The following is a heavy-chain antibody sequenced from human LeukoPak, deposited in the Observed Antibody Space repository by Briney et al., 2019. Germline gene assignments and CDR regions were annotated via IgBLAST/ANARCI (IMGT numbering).Heavy chain of an antibody. CDR2: IYHSGST. D-gene: IGHD3-22*01. Sequence: PSETLSLTCTVSGYSINSGYYWGWIRQPPGKGLEWIAIIYHSGSTYYNPSLKSRVTISVDTSKNQFSLKLSSVTAADTAVYYCASRGTYYDMLEGAFDIWGQGTMVTVSS. CDR3: ASRGTYYDMLEGAFDI. V-gene: IGHV4-38-2*02. CDR1: GYSINSGYY. J-gene: IGHJ3*02.